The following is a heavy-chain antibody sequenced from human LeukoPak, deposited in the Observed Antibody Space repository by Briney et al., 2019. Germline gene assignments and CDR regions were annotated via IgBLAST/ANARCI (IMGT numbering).Heavy chain of an antibody. V-gene: IGHV4-39*07. D-gene: IGHD5-18*01. CDR2: FHGGLI. Sequence: SETLSLTCTVSGGSISSDSYYWSWIRQPPGEGLEEIGSFHGGLIFYKSSLTSRVTVSVDTSKSQFSLKLSSADAADTAVYYCARGRRGYGYVDFWGQGTLVTVSS. J-gene: IGHJ4*02. CDR1: GGSISSDSYY. CDR3: ARGRRGYGYVDF.